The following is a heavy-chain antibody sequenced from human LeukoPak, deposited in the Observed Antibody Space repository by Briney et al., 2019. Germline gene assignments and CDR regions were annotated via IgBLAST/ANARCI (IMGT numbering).Heavy chain of an antibody. Sequence: GSLLLSCVASGFIFSSYGMHWVRQAPGKGLEWVAVIWYDGSNKYYADSVKGRSTISRDNTKNTLYLQMNSLRVEDTAVYYCARASINGDELGAFDIWGQGTMVTVSS. J-gene: IGHJ3*02. CDR2: IWYDGSNK. V-gene: IGHV3-33*01. D-gene: IGHD4-17*01. CDR1: GFIFSSYG. CDR3: ARASINGDELGAFDI.